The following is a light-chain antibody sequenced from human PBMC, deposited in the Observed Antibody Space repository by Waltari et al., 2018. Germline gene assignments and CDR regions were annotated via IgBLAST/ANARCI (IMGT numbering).Light chain of an antibody. Sequence: QSALTQPASVSASPGQSISITCTGTRSDLGSYDLFAWYQQHPDKAPKLIIYEVDKRPSGVSDRFSGSKSGNTASLTISGLQAEDEALYFCSSYSYSSAWPFGGGTLVTVL. J-gene: IGLJ3*02. CDR1: RSDLGSYDL. CDR3: SSYSYSSAWP. CDR2: EVD. V-gene: IGLV2-23*02.